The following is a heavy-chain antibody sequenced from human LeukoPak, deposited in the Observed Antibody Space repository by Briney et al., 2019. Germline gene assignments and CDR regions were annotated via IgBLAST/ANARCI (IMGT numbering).Heavy chain of an antibody. J-gene: IGHJ1*01. CDR3: ARGSSSQYFRF. CDR2: ISAYSGNT. V-gene: IGHV1-18*01. D-gene: IGHD3-10*01. CDR1: GFAFSSHP. Sequence: ASVKVSCKASGFAFSSHPVSWVRQAPGQGLEWMGWISAYSGNTSYAQRFQGRVTMSTEASTNTAYMELTSLRSDDTAIYFCARGSSSQYFRFWGQGTLVTVSS.